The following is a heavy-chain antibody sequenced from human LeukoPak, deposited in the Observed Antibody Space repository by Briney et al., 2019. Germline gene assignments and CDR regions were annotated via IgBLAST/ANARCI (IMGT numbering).Heavy chain of an antibody. V-gene: IGHV3-9*01. D-gene: IGHD6-19*01. CDR1: GFTFDDYA. CDR2: ISWNSGSI. Sequence: PGGSLRLSCAASGFTFDDYAMHWVRQAPGKGLEWVSGISWNSGSIGYADSVKGRFTISRDNAKNSLYLQMNSLRAEDTAVYYCARTVDITYSSGWYPDYWGQGTLVTVSS. CDR3: ARTVDITYSSGWYPDY. J-gene: IGHJ4*02.